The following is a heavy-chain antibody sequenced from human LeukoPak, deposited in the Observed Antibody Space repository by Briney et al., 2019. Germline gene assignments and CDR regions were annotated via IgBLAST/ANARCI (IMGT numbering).Heavy chain of an antibody. CDR3: YLPTQSFDY. CDR2: IYPGDSDT. V-gene: IGHV5-51*01. CDR1: GYLFTSYW. Sequence: GGSLQISCQGSGYLFTSYWIGWVRQMPGKGLEWMGIIYPGDSDTRYSPSFQGQVTISADKSISTAYLQWSSLKASDTAMYYCYLPTQSFDYWGQGTLVTVSS. J-gene: IGHJ4*02.